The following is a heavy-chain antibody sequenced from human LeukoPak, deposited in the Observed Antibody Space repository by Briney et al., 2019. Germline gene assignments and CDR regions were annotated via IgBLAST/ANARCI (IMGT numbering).Heavy chain of an antibody. CDR3: ARGLAARPFDY. CDR1: GGSFSGYY. V-gene: IGHV4-34*01. Sequence: SETLSLTCAVYGGSFSGYYWSWIRQSPGKGLEWIGEINHSGSTNYNPSLKSRVTISVDTSKNQFSLKLSSVTAADTAVYYCARGLAARPFDYWGQGTLVTVSS. J-gene: IGHJ4*02. CDR2: INHSGST. D-gene: IGHD6-6*01.